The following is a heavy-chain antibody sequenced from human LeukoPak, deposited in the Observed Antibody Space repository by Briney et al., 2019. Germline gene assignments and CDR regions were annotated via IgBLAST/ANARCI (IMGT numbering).Heavy chain of an antibody. V-gene: IGHV1-18*01. CDR2: ISAYNGNT. CDR3: ARVLPGFDDILTEIDY. D-gene: IGHD3-9*01. J-gene: IGHJ4*02. Sequence: GASVKVSCKASGYTFIHYGISWVRQAPGQGLEYMGWISAYNGNTNYAQKLQGRVTMTTDTSTSTAYMELRSLRSDDTAVYYCARVLPGFDDILTEIDYWGQGTLVTVSS. CDR1: GYTFIHYG.